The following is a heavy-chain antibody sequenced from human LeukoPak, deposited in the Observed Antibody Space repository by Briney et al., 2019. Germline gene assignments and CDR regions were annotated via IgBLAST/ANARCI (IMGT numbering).Heavy chain of an antibody. CDR2: IYYIGST. CDR1: GGSISSYY. D-gene: IGHD6-13*01. Sequence: PSETLSLTCTVSGGSISSYYWSWIRQPPGKGLDWIGYIYYIGSTNYNPSLKSRVTMSVDTSKNQFSLKLSSVTAADTAVYYCAREGGGQQLVRNYYYGMDVWGQGTTVTVSS. CDR3: AREGGGQQLVRNYYYGMDV. V-gene: IGHV4-59*13. J-gene: IGHJ6*02.